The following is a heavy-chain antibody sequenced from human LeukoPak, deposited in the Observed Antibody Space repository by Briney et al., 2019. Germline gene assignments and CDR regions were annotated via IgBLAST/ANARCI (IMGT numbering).Heavy chain of an antibody. CDR3: ARGIGPGYFQH. J-gene: IGHJ1*01. CDR1: GGSISSYY. CDR2: INHSGST. Sequence: PSETLSLTCTVSGGSISSYYWSWIRQPPGKGLEWIGEINHSGSTNYNPSLKSRVTISVDTSKNQFSLKLSSVTAADTAVYYCARGIGPGYFQHWGQGTLVTVSS. V-gene: IGHV4-34*01. D-gene: IGHD3-22*01.